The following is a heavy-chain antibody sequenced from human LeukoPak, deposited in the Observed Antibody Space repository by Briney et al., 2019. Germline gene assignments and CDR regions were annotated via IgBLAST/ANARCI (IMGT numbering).Heavy chain of an antibody. CDR2: ISYSGST. J-gene: IGHJ4*02. D-gene: IGHD5-12*01. CDR3: ASAPEWLQFDY. V-gene: IGHV4-59*08. Sequence: SETLSLTCTVSGVSISRYYWSWIRQPPGEGLEWIGYISYSGSTNYSPSLKSRVTISVDMCKNQLSLKVNSVTAANTAVYYCASAPEWLQFDYWGQGTLVTVSS. CDR1: GVSISRYY.